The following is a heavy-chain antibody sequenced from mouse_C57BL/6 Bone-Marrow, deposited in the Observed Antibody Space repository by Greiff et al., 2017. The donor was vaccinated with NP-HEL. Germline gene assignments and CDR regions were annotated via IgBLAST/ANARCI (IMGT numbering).Heavy chain of an antibody. D-gene: IGHD2-3*01. J-gene: IGHJ4*01. V-gene: IGHV5-6*01. Sequence: EVQVVESGGDLVKPGGSLKLSCAASGFTFSSYGMSWVRQTPDKRLEWVATISSGGSYTYYPDSVKGRFTISRDNAKNTLYLQMSSLKSEDTAMYYCARHGWLLRGFYAMDYWGQGTSVTVSS. CDR3: ARHGWLLRGFYAMDY. CDR1: GFTFSSYG. CDR2: ISSGGSYT.